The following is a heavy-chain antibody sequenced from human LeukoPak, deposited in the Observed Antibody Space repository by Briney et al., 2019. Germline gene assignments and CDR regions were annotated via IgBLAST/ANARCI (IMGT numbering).Heavy chain of an antibody. Sequence: GGSLRLSCAASGFTFSSYAMHWVRQAPGKGLEWVAVISYDGSNKYYADSVNGRFTISRDNSKNTLYLQMNSLRAEDTAVYYCARDPLGSSGLRGYYFAYWGERALVTVSS. CDR3: ARDPLGSSGLRGYYFAY. V-gene: IGHV3-30-3*01. J-gene: IGHJ4*02. CDR1: GFTFSSYA. D-gene: IGHD6-19*01. CDR2: ISYDGSNK.